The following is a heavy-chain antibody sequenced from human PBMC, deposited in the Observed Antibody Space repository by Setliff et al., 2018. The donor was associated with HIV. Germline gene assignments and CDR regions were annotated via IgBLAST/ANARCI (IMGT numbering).Heavy chain of an antibody. D-gene: IGHD4-17*01. CDR2: INPNSGGNT. CDR1: GYTFTGNY. CDR3: ARGQASNDYGVSF. J-gene: IGHJ3*01. Sequence: ASVKVSCKASGYTFTGNYIHWVRQAPGQGLEWMGWINPNSGGNTRYAQRFQGRVSMTRDTSTSTVYMELSSLRSEDTAVYYCARGQASNDYGVSFWGQGTMVTVSS. V-gene: IGHV1-46*01.